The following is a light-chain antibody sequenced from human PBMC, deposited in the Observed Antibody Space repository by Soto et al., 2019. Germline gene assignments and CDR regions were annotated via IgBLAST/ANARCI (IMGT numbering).Light chain of an antibody. CDR3: SSYAGSNNFVV. J-gene: IGLJ2*01. V-gene: IGLV2-8*01. CDR2: EVS. CDR1: SSDVGSYNY. Sequence: QSVLTQPPSASGSPGQSVTISCTGTSSDVGSYNYVSWYQQHPGKAPKLMIYEVSKRPSGVPDRFSGSKSGNTASLTVSGLQAEDEADYYCSSYAGSNNFVVFGGGTKLTVL.